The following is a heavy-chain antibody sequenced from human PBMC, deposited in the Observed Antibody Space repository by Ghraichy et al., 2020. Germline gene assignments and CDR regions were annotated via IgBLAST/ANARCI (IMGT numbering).Heavy chain of an antibody. CDR1: GYSFTSYN. Sequence: ASVKVSCKASGYSFTSYNIHWVRQAAGQGLEWVGWINPNSGDTVYTQDFQGRVTVTRDTSTGTVYLELSSLTSEDTAMYYCARDTSGWSEFDSWGQGILVTVSS. CDR3: ARDTSGWSEFDS. V-gene: IGHV1-8*01. D-gene: IGHD6-19*01. CDR2: INPNSGDT. J-gene: IGHJ4*02.